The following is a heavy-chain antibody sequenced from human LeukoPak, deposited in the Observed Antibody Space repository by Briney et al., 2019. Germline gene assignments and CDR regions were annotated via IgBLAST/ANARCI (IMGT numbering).Heavy chain of an antibody. D-gene: IGHD3-10*01. Sequence: GASVKVSCKASGYSFTGYYMHWVRQAPGQGLEWMGWINPNSGGTSYAQKFQGRVTMTRDTSISTAYMELSRLRSDDTAVYYCAPGMVRGVPDYWGQGTLVTVSS. V-gene: IGHV1-2*02. CDR3: APGMVRGVPDY. CDR2: INPNSGGT. J-gene: IGHJ4*02. CDR1: GYSFTGYY.